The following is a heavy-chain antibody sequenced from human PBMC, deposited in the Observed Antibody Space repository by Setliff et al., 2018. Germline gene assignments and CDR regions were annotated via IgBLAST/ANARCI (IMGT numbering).Heavy chain of an antibody. V-gene: IGHV1-2*02. D-gene: IGHD3-10*02. J-gene: IGHJ5*02. CDR1: GYTFISYA. CDR2: INPASGET. CDR3: ARVLFGDLFSWFDP. Sequence: ASVKVSCKASGYTFISYALHWVRQAPGQRLQWMGWINPASGETDYAPRFQGRVTMTRDTSLSTAYMEVRSLRSDDTAVYYCARVLFGDLFSWFDPWGQGTLVTVSS.